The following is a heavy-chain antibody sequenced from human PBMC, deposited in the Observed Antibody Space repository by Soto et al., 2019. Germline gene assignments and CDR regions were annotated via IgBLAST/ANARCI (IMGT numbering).Heavy chain of an antibody. CDR2: ISAYNGNT. V-gene: IGHV1-18*01. CDR3: ARSNIVVVVAATEIDY. CDR1: GYTFTSYD. D-gene: IGHD2-15*01. J-gene: IGHJ4*02. Sequence: ASVKVSCKASGYTFTSYDINWVRQATGQGLEWMGWISAYNGNTNYAQKLQGRVTMTTDTSTSTAYMELRSLRSDDTAVYYCARSNIVVVVAATEIDYWGQGTLVTVSS.